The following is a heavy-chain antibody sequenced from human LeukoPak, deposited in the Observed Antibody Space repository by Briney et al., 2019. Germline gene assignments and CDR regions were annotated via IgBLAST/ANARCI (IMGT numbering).Heavy chain of an antibody. Sequence: SETLSLTCTVAGVSISDFHWSWLRQSPEKGLEWIGWITNSGDANYNPSLESRLAMSAETTKSQLSLRVTSLTDADTAVYYCARHVEHAAYFHHWGQGILVTVSS. J-gene: IGHJ4*02. V-gene: IGHV4-59*08. CDR1: GVSISDFH. D-gene: IGHD1/OR15-1a*01. CDR3: ARHVEHAAYFHH. CDR2: ITNSGDA.